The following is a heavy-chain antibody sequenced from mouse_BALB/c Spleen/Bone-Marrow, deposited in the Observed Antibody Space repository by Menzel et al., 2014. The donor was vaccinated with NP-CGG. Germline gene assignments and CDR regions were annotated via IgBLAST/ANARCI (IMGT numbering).Heavy chain of an antibody. D-gene: IGHD1-1*02. CDR2: INTGGSYT. J-gene: IGHJ4*01. V-gene: IGHV5-6*01. Sequence: EVKVVESGGDLVKPGGSLKLSCVASGFTFSSYGMSWVRQTPDKRLEWVATINTGGSYTYYPDSVKGRFTISRDNAKNTLYLQMSSLKSEDTAMYYCARQKGGGNVMDYWGQGTSVTVSS. CDR3: ARQKGGGNVMDY. CDR1: GFTFSSYG.